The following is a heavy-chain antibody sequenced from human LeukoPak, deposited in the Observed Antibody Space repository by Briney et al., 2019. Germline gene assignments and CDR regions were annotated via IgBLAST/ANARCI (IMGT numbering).Heavy chain of an antibody. Sequence: PGGSLRPSCAVSGFTVSSNYMSWGRKAPGKGLEGVSAISGSGGSTYHADSVKGRFTISRDNSKNTLYLEMNSLRAEDTAVYYCAKDAGSAAGLIFDYWGKGTLVTVSS. CDR2: ISGSGGST. J-gene: IGHJ4*02. CDR3: AKDAGSAAGLIFDY. D-gene: IGHD6-13*01. CDR1: GFTVSSNY. V-gene: IGHV3-23*01.